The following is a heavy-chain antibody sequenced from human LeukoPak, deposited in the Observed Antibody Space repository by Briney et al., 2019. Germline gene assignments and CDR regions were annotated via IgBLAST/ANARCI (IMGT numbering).Heavy chain of an antibody. D-gene: IGHD3-3*01. CDR2: IYYSGST. J-gene: IGHJ4*02. CDR1: GGSISSGNYY. V-gene: IGHV4-39*01. Sequence: PSETLSLTCTVSGGSISSGNYYWGWIRLPPGKGLEWIGSIYYSGSTYYNPSLKSRVTISLDTSKNQFSLKLSSVTAADTAVYYCARCGYYDFWSGYNPATFDSWGQGTLVTVSS. CDR3: ARCGYYDFWSGYNPATFDS.